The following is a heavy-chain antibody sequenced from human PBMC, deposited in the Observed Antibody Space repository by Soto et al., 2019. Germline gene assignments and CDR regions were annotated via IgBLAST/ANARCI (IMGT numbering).Heavy chain of an antibody. CDR1: GFTFSNAQ. J-gene: IGHJ4*02. Sequence: EVQLVESGGGLVEPGGSLRLSCAASGFTFSNAQMSWVRQAPGKGLEWVGHIKSKPTGGTTDYSAPVKGRFTISRDDSKNTLYLQMSSLKTEDTAVYYCATDKDYAAKYSFDYWGQGTLVTVSS. V-gene: IGHV3-15*01. CDR2: IKSKPTGGTT. D-gene: IGHD4-17*01. CDR3: ATDKDYAAKYSFDY.